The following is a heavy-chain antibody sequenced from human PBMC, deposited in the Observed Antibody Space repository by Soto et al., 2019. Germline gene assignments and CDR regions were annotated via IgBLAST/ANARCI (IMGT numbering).Heavy chain of an antibody. Sequence: PGGSLRLSCAASAFTFSSYAMSWVRQAPGKGLEWVSAISGSGGSTFHADSVKGRFTISRDNSKNTLYLQMNSLRAEDTAVYYCAKVATHEVVPAAMRDYGDYYFDYWGQGTLVTVSS. CDR1: AFTFSSYA. D-gene: IGHD2-2*01. J-gene: IGHJ4*02. CDR2: ISGSGGST. V-gene: IGHV3-23*01. CDR3: AKVATHEVVPAAMRDYGDYYFDY.